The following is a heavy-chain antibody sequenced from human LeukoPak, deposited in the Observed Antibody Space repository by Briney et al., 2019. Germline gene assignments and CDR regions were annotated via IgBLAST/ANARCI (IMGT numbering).Heavy chain of an antibody. CDR1: GFTFSSYS. V-gene: IGHV3-21*01. D-gene: IGHD6-6*01. Sequence: GGSLRLSCAVSGFTFSSYSMNWVRQAPGKGLEWVSSISTSSSYIYYADSVKGRFTISRDNAKKSLYLQMNSLRAEDTAVYYCARGYSSSPPSYWGQGTLVTVSS. J-gene: IGHJ4*02. CDR2: ISTSSSYI. CDR3: ARGYSSSPPSY.